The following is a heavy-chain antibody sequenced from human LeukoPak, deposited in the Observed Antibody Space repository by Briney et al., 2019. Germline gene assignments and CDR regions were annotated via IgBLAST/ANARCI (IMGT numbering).Heavy chain of an antibody. CDR3: AKGGSYAPLDY. D-gene: IGHD1-26*01. J-gene: IGHJ4*02. V-gene: IGHV3-23*01. CDR2: ISPSGGDT. Sequence: GGSLRLSCAASGFPFNGSAMTWVRQAPGKGLEWVSAISPSGGDTIYPDSVKDRFSISRDNSKSTLYLQMNSLRAEDTAIYYCAKGGSYAPLDYWGQGTLVTVSS. CDR1: GFPFNGSA.